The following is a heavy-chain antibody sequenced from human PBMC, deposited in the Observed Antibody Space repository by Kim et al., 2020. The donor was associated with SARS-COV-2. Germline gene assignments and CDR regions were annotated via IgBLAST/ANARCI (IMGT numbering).Heavy chain of an antibody. D-gene: IGHD6-6*01. CDR1: GYRFTSYW. Sequence: GESLKISCKGSGYRFTSYWIGWVRQMPGKGLEWMGIIYPGDSDTRYSPSFQGQVTISADKSISTAYLQWSSLKASDTAMYYCARRTESSSSRFDPWGQGTLVTVSS. CDR2: IYPGDSDT. V-gene: IGHV5-51*01. J-gene: IGHJ5*02. CDR3: ARRTESSSSRFDP.